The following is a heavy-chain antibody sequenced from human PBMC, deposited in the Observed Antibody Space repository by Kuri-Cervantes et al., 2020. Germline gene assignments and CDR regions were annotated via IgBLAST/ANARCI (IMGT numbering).Heavy chain of an antibody. CDR1: GFTFTSFA. V-gene: IGHV3-48*02. CDR2: ISSSSSTI. CDR3: ARDSLVAGTFGY. Sequence: GGSLRLSCAASGFTFTSFAMSWVRQAPGKGLEWVSYISSSSSTIYYADSVKGRFTISRDNAKNSLYLQMNSLRDEDTAVYYCARDSLVAGTFGYWGQGTLVTVSS. J-gene: IGHJ4*02. D-gene: IGHD6-19*01.